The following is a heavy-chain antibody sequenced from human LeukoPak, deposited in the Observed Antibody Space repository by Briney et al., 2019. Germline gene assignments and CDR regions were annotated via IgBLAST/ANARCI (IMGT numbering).Heavy chain of an antibody. CDR3: ARENLYCSGGSCYVPIDAFDI. V-gene: IGHV4-59*12. Sequence: SETLSLTCTVSGGSISSYYWSWIRQPPGKGLEWIGNIYYSGSTNYNPSLKSRVTMSVDTSKNQFSLKLSSVTAADTAVYYCARENLYCSGGSCYVPIDAFDIWGQGTMVTVSS. J-gene: IGHJ3*02. CDR2: IYYSGST. D-gene: IGHD2-15*01. CDR1: GGSISSYY.